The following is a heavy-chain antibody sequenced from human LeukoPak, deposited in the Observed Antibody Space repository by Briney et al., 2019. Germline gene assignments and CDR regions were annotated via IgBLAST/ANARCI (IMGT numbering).Heavy chain of an antibody. CDR2: INWNGGST. CDR3: ARDPESYDSSGYSRVDY. Sequence: GGSLRLSCAASGFTFDDYGMSWVRQAPGKGLEWVSGINWNGGSTGYADSVKGRFTISRDNAKNSLYLQMNSLRAEDTAVYYCARDPESYDSSGYSRVDYWGQGTLVTVSS. V-gene: IGHV3-20*04. J-gene: IGHJ4*02. CDR1: GFTFDDYG. D-gene: IGHD3-22*01.